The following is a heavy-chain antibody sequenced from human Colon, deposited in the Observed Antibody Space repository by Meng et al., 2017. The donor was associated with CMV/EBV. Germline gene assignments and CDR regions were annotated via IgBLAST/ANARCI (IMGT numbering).Heavy chain of an antibody. J-gene: IGHJ5*02. Sequence: GSLRLSCTVSGGTMSNYHWAWFRQSPGKGLEWIGYVFHSGSTKYSPSLKSRVTISVDTSNNQFSLYLNSVTPADTAVYYCARRSVTGPPGSFFDPWGQGTLVTRLL. CDR2: VFHSGST. CDR1: GGTMSNYH. CDR3: ARRSVTGPPGSFFDP. V-gene: IGHV4-59*01. D-gene: IGHD3-10*01.